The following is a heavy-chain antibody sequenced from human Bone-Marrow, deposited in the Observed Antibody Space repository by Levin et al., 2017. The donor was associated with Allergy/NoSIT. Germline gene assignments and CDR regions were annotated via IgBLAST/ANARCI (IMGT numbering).Heavy chain of an antibody. D-gene: IGHD4-17*01. CDR2: ISGSGGAT. V-gene: IGHV3-23*01. Sequence: GGSLRLSCVASGFSFSTYAMSWVRQAPGKGLEWVSSISGSGGATVYADSVKGRFTISRDTSKDTLYLEITSVTDEDTAIYYCAKDADSDDYGLFDYWGRGTLVTVSS. CDR1: GFSFSTYA. J-gene: IGHJ4*02. CDR3: AKDADSDDYGLFDY.